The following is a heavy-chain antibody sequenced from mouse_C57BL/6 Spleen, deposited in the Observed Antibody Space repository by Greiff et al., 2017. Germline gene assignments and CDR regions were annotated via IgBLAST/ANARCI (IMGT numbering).Heavy chain of an antibody. CDR3: ARGYDYDGAY. D-gene: IGHD2-4*01. CDR1: GYTFTDYN. V-gene: IGHV1-18*01. J-gene: IGHJ3*01. Sequence: VQLQQSGPELVKPGASVKISCKASGYTFTDYNMDWVKQSPGKSLEWIGDINPNNGGTIYNQKFKGKATLTVDKSSSTAYMELRSLTSEDTAVYYCARGYDYDGAYWGQGTLVTVSA. CDR2: INPNNGGT.